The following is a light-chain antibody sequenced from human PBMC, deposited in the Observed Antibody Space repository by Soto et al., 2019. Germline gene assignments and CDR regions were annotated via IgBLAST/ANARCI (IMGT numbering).Light chain of an antibody. CDR3: QQYNNWPLT. Sequence: EIVLTQSPATLSVSPGDRATLSCRASQSVSSDLALFQQKPGQAPRFLIYDASTRATGIPARFSGSGSETDFTLTISSLQSEDFAIYYCQQYNNWPLTFGGGTKVEIK. CDR1: QSVSSD. J-gene: IGKJ4*01. CDR2: DAS. V-gene: IGKV3-15*01.